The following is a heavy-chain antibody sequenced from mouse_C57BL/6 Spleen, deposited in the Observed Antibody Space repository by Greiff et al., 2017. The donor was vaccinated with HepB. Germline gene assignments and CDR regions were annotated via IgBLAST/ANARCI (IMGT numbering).Heavy chain of an antibody. Sequence: QVQLQQSGPELVKPGASVKISCKASGYAFSSSWMNWVKQRPGKGLEWIGRIYPGDGDTNYNGKFKGKATLTADKSSSTAYMQLSSLTSEDSAVYFCARSEGYWYFDVWGTGTTVTVSS. CDR3: ARSEGYWYFDV. CDR1: GYAFSSSW. J-gene: IGHJ1*03. CDR2: IYPGDGDT. V-gene: IGHV1-82*01.